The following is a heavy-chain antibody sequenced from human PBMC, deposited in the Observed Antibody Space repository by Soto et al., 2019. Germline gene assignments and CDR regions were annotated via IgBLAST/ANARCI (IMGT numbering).Heavy chain of an antibody. J-gene: IGHJ6*02. CDR3: AKGVLSFHYGMEV. Sequence: PGGSLRLSCAASGFTFNTYPMTWVRQAPGKGLEWVSSISSTAGRTSSYADSVKGRFAISRDFSDNTVYLQMNNLRVDDTAVYFCAKGVLSFHYGMEVWGQGTTVT. V-gene: IGHV3-23*01. D-gene: IGHD3-10*01. CDR2: ISSTAGRTS. CDR1: GFTFNTYP.